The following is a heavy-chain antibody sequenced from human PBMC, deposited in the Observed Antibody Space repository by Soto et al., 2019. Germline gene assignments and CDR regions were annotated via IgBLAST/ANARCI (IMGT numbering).Heavy chain of an antibody. CDR1: GGTFSSYA. D-gene: IGHD2-2*02. V-gene: IGHV1-69*13. Sequence: GASVKVSCKASGGTFSSYAISWVRQAPGQGLEWMGGIIPIFGTANYAQKFQGRVTITADESTSTAYMELSSLRSEDTAVYYCARKRACSSTSCCTGPYYYGMDVWGQGTTVTVSS. CDR3: ARKRACSSTSCCTGPYYYGMDV. CDR2: IIPIFGTA. J-gene: IGHJ6*02.